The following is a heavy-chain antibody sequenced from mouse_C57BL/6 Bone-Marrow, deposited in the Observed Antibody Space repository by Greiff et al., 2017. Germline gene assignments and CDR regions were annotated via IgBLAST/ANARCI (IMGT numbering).Heavy chain of an antibody. CDR2: INPSTGGP. Sequence: EVQLQQSGPELVKPGASVKISCKASGYSFTGYYMHWVNQSPEKSLEWIGEINPSTGGPSYNQTFKGKDTLTVDKSSSTAYMQLKSLTAEDSAVYYCERDYYKALDYWGQGTTLTVSS. CDR1: GYSFTGYY. J-gene: IGHJ2*01. V-gene: IGHV1-43*01. CDR3: ERDYYKALDY. D-gene: IGHD2-12*01.